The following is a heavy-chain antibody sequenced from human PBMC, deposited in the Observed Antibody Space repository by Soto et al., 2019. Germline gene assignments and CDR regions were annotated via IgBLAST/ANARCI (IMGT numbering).Heavy chain of an antibody. J-gene: IGHJ4*02. D-gene: IGHD1-26*01. CDR1: GYRFSTYW. CDR3: ARLGGIVDTGTWIQ. CDR2: IYPGDSDT. V-gene: IGHV5-51*01. Sequence: RVESLKISCNASGYRFSTYWIGWVRQRPGKGPEWMAIIYPGDSDTRENPSFQGQVTISADKSSNTVHLQWRSLKASDTAIYYCARLGGIVDTGTWIQWGQGTPVTVSS.